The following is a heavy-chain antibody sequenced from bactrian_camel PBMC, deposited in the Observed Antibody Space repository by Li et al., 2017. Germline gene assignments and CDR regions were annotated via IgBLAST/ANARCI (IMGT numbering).Heavy chain of an antibody. CDR3: AADLRNGGSWYWAFDFGY. V-gene: IGHV3S44*01. Sequence: VQLVESGGGSVQAGGSLRLSCAASGFTFSTYAMTWVRQAPGKGLEWVAAIGSDGSTTYADSVKGRFFISQDNAMHTPYLQMNSLKPEDTAMYYCAADLRNGGSWYWAFDFGYWGQGTQVTVS. D-gene: IGHD6*01. CDR1: GFTFSTYA. CDR2: IGSDGST. J-gene: IGHJ6*01.